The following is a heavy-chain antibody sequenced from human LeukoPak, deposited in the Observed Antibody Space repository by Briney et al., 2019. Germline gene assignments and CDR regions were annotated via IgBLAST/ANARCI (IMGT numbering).Heavy chain of an antibody. CDR1: GYSFTSYW. CDR2: IYPGDSDN. J-gene: IGHJ4*02. CDR3: ARLSDDYVDS. V-gene: IGHV5-51*01. Sequence: GESLNTSWKPSGYSFTSYWIGGVRQLPGKGLGWMGIIYPGDSDNSYRTSFQGKVTISADKSISTADLQWSSLKASDTAMSYCARLSDDYVDSWGQGTLVTVSS.